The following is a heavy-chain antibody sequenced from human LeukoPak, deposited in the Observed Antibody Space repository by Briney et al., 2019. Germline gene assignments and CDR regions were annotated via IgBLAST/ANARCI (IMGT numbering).Heavy chain of an antibody. D-gene: IGHD6-19*01. CDR2: IGGSSTYI. V-gene: IGHV3-21*01. CDR3: ARGGNSAWLDPPLPPDY. J-gene: IGHJ4*02. Sequence: GGSLRLSCAASGFTFNTYIMHWVRQAPGKGLEWVSSIGGSSTYIHYADSLKGRFTIPRDNAKNSLYLQVSSLRAEDTGVYYCARGGNSAWLDPPLPPDYWGQGTLVIVSS. CDR1: GFTFNTYI.